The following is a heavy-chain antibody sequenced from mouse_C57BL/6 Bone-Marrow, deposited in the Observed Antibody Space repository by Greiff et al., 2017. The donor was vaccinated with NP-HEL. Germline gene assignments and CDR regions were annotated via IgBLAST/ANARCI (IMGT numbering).Heavy chain of an antibody. V-gene: IGHV1-82*01. Sequence: QVQLQQSGPELVKPGASVKISCKASGYAFSSSWMNWVKQRPGKGLEWIGRIYPGDGDTNYNGKFKGKATLPADKSSSTAYMQLSSLTSEDSAIYFCARLNYGSTRGYYFDDWGQGTTLTVSS. J-gene: IGHJ2*01. CDR1: GYAFSSSW. D-gene: IGHD1-1*01. CDR2: IYPGDGDT. CDR3: ARLNYGSTRGYYFDD.